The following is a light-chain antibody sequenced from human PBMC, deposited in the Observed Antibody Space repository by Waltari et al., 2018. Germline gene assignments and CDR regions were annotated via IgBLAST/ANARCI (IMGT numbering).Light chain of an antibody. J-gene: IGKJ4*01. Sequence: DVQVTQSPSSLSATIGDRVHIPCRASRNIRDHINWYQHRPGKAPKLLIFDASRLHSGVPLRFGGSGSGTDFTLTISSLQREDFATCYCQQSFGTPISFGGGTTV. V-gene: IGKV1-39*01. CDR3: QQSFGTPIS. CDR2: DAS. CDR1: RNIRDH.